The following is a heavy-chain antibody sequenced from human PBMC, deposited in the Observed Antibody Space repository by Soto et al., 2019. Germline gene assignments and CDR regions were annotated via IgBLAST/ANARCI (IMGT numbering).Heavy chain of an antibody. CDR1: GYTFTGYY. V-gene: IGHV1-2*04. J-gene: IGHJ6*02. D-gene: IGHD6-13*01. CDR3: ARASSRYSSSWYLDYYYGMDV. Sequence: ASVKVSCKASGYTFTGYYMHWVRQAPGQGLEWMGWINPNSGGTNYAQKFQGWVTMTRDTSISTAYMELSRLRSDDTAVYYCARASSRYSSSWYLDYYYGMDVWGQGTTVTVSS. CDR2: INPNSGGT.